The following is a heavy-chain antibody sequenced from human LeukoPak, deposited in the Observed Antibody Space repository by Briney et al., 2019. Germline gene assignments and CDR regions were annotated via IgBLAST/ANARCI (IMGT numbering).Heavy chain of an antibody. V-gene: IGHV3-11*01. D-gene: IGHD3/OR15-3a*01. CDR1: GFTLSDYY. Sequence: GGSLRLSCAASGFTLSDYYMSWIRQAPGRGLEWVSYSSSSGSTIYYADSVKGRFAISRDNAKNSLYLQMNSLRAEDTAVYYCVRRRDFIDYWGQGTLVTVSS. CDR2: SSSSGSTI. J-gene: IGHJ4*02. CDR3: VRRRDFIDY.